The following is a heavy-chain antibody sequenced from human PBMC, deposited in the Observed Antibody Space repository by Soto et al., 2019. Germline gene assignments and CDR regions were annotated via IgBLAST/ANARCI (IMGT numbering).Heavy chain of an antibody. D-gene: IGHD3-16*01. J-gene: IGHJ3*02. CDR3: ARGDPAFDI. CDR1: GGSISSYY. V-gene: IGHV4-59*01. Sequence: SETLSLTCTVSGGSISSYYWSWIRQPPGKGLEWIGYIYYTGSTNYNPSLKSRVSISVDTSKDQFSLKLSSVTTADTAVYYCARGDPAFDIWGQGTMVTVSS. CDR2: IYYTGST.